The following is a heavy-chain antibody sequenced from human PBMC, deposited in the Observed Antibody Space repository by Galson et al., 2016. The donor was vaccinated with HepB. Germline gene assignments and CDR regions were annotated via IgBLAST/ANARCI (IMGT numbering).Heavy chain of an antibody. CDR2: ISGSGGST. D-gene: IGHD3-10*01. Sequence: SLRLSCAASGFTFSSYAMSWVRQAPGKGLEWVSVISGSGGSTYYADSVKGRFTISRDNSKNTLWLQMNSLRAEDTALYYCAKDLGSYYGSGSYRDYYYGMDVWGQGTTVTVSS. CDR3: AKDLGSYYGSGSYRDYYYGMDV. V-gene: IGHV3-23*01. CDR1: GFTFSSYA. J-gene: IGHJ6*02.